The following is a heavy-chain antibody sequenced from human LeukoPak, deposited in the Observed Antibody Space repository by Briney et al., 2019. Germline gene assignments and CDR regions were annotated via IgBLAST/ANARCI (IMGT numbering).Heavy chain of an antibody. Sequence: ASVTVSCKASGYTFTSYYMHWVRQAPGQGLEWMGIINPSGGSTSYAQKFQGRVTMTRDTSTSTVYMELSSLRSEDTAVYYCARVSREFRDILTGYYNGYFDYWGQGTLVTVSS. CDR2: INPSGGST. V-gene: IGHV1-46*01. J-gene: IGHJ4*02. CDR1: GYTFTSYY. D-gene: IGHD3-9*01. CDR3: ARVSREFRDILTGYYNGYFDY.